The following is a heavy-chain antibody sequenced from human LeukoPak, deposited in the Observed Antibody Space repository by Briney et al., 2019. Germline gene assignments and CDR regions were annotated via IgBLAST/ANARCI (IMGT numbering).Heavy chain of an antibody. CDR2: IYYSGST. Sequence: PSETLSLTCTVSGGSISSSSYYWGWIRQPPGKGLEWIGSIYYSGSTYYNPSLKSQVTISVDTSKNQFSLKLSSVTAADTAVYYCARHYPELRAVELNWFDPWGQGTLVTVSS. CDR1: GGSISSSSYY. J-gene: IGHJ5*02. D-gene: IGHD4-23*01. V-gene: IGHV4-39*01. CDR3: ARHYPELRAVELNWFDP.